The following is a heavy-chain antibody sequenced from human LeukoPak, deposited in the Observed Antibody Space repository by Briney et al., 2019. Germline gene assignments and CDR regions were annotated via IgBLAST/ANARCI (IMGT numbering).Heavy chain of an antibody. CDR3: ATRPGGSTWYGVFDY. CDR1: GTSISSHY. Sequence: SETLSLTCTFSGTSISSHYWGWIRQPPGKGMEWIGYIYSGGSTNYNPSLKSRVTMFVGTSKNQFSLTLTSVTAADTALYFCATRPGGSTWYGVFDYWSPGTLVTVS. J-gene: IGHJ4*02. V-gene: IGHV4-59*11. D-gene: IGHD6-13*01. CDR2: IYSGGST.